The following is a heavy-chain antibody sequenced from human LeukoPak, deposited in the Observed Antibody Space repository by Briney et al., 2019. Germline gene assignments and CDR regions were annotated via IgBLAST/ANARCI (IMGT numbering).Heavy chain of an antibody. V-gene: IGHV3-33*01. CDR2: IWYDGSNK. CDR3: ARNQRGLKRDY. J-gene: IGHJ4*02. CDR1: GFTFSSYG. Sequence: PGGSLRLSCAASGFTFSSYGMHWVRQAPGKGLEWVAVIWYDGSNKYYADSVKGRFTISRDNAKNSLYLQMNGLRAEDTAVYYCARNQRGLKRDYWGQGTLVRVSS.